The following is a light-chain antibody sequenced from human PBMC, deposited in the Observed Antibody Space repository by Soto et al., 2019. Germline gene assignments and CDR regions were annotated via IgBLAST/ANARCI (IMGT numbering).Light chain of an antibody. V-gene: IGKV3-11*01. CDR3: HQRSNWPPWT. CDR2: DAS. Sequence: EIVMTQSPATLSVSLGGRATLSCRASQTVNNYLAWYQQKPGQAPRLLIYDASNRATGIPARFSGGGSGTDFTLTISRLEPEDFAVYYCHQRSNWPPWTFGQGTKVDI. CDR1: QTVNNY. J-gene: IGKJ1*01.